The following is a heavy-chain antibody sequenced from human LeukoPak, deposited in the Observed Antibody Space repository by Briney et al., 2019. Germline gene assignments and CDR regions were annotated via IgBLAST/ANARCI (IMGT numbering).Heavy chain of an antibody. CDR2: ISYDGSNK. D-gene: IGHD1-26*01. CDR3: AKVFFSGSYYAASDY. CDR1: GSTFSTYG. Sequence: PGRPLRLSCAASGSTFSTYGTHWVPQAPGRALKWVAAISYDGSNKYYADSVKGRFTISRDNSKNTLYLQMNSLGAEDTAVYYCAKVFFSGSYYAASDYWGQGTLVTVSS. V-gene: IGHV3-30*18. J-gene: IGHJ4*02.